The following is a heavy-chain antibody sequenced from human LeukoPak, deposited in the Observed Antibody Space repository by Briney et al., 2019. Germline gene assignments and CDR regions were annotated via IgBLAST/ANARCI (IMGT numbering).Heavy chain of an antibody. CDR1: GGSISSSSYY. Sequence: SGTLSLTCTVSGGSISSSSYYWGWIRQPPGKGLEWIGSIYYSGSTYYNPSLKSRVTISVDTSKNQFSLKLSSVTAADTAVYYCARPYSSSWDFDYWGQGTLVTVSS. CDR3: ARPYSSSWDFDY. V-gene: IGHV4-39*01. J-gene: IGHJ4*02. D-gene: IGHD6-13*01. CDR2: IYYSGST.